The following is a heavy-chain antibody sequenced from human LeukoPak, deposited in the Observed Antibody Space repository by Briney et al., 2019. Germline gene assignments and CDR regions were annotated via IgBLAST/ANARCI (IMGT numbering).Heavy chain of an antibody. Sequence: GRSLRLSCAASGFTFSSYGMHWVRQAPGKGLEWVAVISYDGSNKYYADSVKGRFTISRDNSKNTLYLQMNSLRAEDTAVYYCAKEGSGSYYGDYWGQGTLVTVS. CDR2: ISYDGSNK. CDR3: AKEGSGSYYGDY. V-gene: IGHV3-30*18. D-gene: IGHD1-26*01. CDR1: GFTFSSYG. J-gene: IGHJ4*02.